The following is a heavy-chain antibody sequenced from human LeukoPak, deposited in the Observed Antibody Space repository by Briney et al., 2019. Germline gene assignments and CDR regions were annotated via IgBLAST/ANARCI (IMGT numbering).Heavy chain of an antibody. CDR1: GGSISSSSYY. V-gene: IGHV4-39*07. Sequence: DPSETLSLTCTVSGGSISSSSYYWGWIRQPPGKGLEWIGSIYYSGSTNYNPSLESRVTISVDTSKNQFSLKLSSVTAADTAVYYCARGSIAAAGMGGDMDVWGKGTTVTVSS. D-gene: IGHD6-13*01. J-gene: IGHJ6*04. CDR2: IYYSGST. CDR3: ARGSIAAAGMGGDMDV.